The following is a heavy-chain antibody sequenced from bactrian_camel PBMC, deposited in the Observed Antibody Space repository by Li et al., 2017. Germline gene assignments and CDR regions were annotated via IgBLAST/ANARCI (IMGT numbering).Heavy chain of an antibody. J-gene: IGHJ4*01. CDR1: GATDSTNC. Sequence: HVQLVESGGGSVSAGVSLRIMCSSSGATDSTNCMAWFRQAPGKEREGVAAIDSDGSTSYADSVKGRFTISHDNAKNSVDLQMNSLKPDDTAVYYCAATGQMLSVAGCRTQGTQVTVS. D-gene: IGHD1*01. V-gene: IGHV3S53*01. CDR2: IDSDGST.